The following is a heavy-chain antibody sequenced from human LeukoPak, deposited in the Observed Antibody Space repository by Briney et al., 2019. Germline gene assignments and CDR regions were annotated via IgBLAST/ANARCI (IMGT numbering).Heavy chain of an antibody. CDR1: GYNFRSHY. Sequence: GASVKVSCSASGYNFRSHYIHWARQAPGQGLEWMGIINPVDGTTNYAQQLRGRVTVTRDTSTSTVFMELSSLRSEDTAVYYCARALSYSPDFDYWGQGALVTVSS. CDR3: ARALSYSPDFDY. V-gene: IGHV1-46*04. CDR2: INPVDGTT. J-gene: IGHJ4*02. D-gene: IGHD2-21*01.